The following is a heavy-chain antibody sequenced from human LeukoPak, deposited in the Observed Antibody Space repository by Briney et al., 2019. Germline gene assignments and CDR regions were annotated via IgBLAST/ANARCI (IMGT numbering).Heavy chain of an antibody. CDR2: IYYSGST. J-gene: IGHJ4*02. V-gene: IGHV4-30-4*01. Sequence: SETLSLTCAVSGGSISSSNWWSWVRQPPGKGLEWIGYIYYSGSTYYNPSLKSRVTISVDTSKNQFSLKLSSVTAADTAVYYCARDVGATFDYWGQGTLVTVSS. D-gene: IGHD5-12*01. CDR3: ARDVGATFDY. CDR1: GGSISSSNW.